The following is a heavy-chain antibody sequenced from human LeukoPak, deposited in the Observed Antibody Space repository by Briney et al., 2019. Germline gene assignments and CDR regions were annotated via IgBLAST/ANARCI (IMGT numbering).Heavy chain of an antibody. Sequence: PGGSLRLSCAASAFTLSTYEMNWVRQAPGKGLEWVAYIGRYGVTTYYAESVKGRFTISGDNAKNPLNLQMNSPRAEDTAVYYCATLSDRNFYYSYGLDVWGQGTTVTVS. CDR3: ATLSDRNFYYSYGLDV. V-gene: IGHV3-48*03. J-gene: IGHJ6*02. D-gene: IGHD1-14*01. CDR2: IGRYGVTT. CDR1: AFTLSTYE.